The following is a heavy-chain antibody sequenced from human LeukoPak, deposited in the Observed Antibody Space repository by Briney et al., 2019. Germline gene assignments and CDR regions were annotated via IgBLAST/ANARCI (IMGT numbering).Heavy chain of an antibody. V-gene: IGHV3-21*04. CDR1: GFTFSSYS. D-gene: IGHD6-6*01. CDR2: ISSSSSYI. Sequence: PGGSLRLSCAASGFTFSSYSMNWVRQAPGKGLEWVSSISSSSSYIYYADSVKGRFTISRDNAKNALYLQMNSLRAEDMALYYCAKGAQYRFTAYYIDYWGQGTLVTVSS. J-gene: IGHJ4*02. CDR3: AKGAQYRFTAYYIDY.